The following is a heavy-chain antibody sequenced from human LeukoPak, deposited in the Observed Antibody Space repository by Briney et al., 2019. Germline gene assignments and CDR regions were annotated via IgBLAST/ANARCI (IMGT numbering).Heavy chain of an antibody. CDR3: AKGTYIVVVPAAIDY. CDR1: GCTFSSYA. J-gene: IGHJ4*02. CDR2: ISGSGGST. Sequence: GGSLRLSCAASGCTFSSYAMSWVRQAPGKGLEWVSAISGSGGSTYYADSVKGRFTISRDNSKNTLYLQMNSLRAEDTAVYYCAKGTYIVVVPAAIDYWGQGTLATVSS. V-gene: IGHV3-23*01. D-gene: IGHD2-2*01.